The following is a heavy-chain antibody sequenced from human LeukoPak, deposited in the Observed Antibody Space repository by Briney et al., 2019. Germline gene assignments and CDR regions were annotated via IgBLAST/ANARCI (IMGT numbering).Heavy chain of an antibody. V-gene: IGHV3-21*04. J-gene: IGHJ3*01. CDR3: AMKAVPRPRLYDAFDF. CDR1: GFTFSRYS. D-gene: IGHD2-2*02. Sequence: GGSLRLSCAASGFTFSRYSMNWVRQVPGKGLEWVSSISSTSIYRYYADSVKGRFTISRDNSKNTLYLQMNSLRADDTAVYYCAMKAVPRPRLYDAFDFWGQGTVVTVSS. CDR2: ISSTSIYR.